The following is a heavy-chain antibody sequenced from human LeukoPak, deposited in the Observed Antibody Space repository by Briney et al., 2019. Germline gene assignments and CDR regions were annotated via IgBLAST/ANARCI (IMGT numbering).Heavy chain of an antibody. J-gene: IGHJ3*02. CDR3: AIAVAGFDAFDI. CDR1: GGTFSSYA. Sequence: ASVKLSCTVSGGTFSSYAISWVRQAPGPGLEWMGGIIPIFGTANYAQKFRGRVTITADKSTSTAYMELSSLRSEDTAVYYCAIAVAGFDAFDIWGQWTMVTVSS. V-gene: IGHV1-69*06. D-gene: IGHD6-19*01. CDR2: IIPIFGTA.